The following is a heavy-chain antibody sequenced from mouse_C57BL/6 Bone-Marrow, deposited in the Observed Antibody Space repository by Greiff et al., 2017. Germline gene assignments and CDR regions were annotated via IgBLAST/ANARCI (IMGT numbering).Heavy chain of an antibody. D-gene: IGHD2-4*01. J-gene: IGHJ3*01. CDR1: GFSFNTYA. Sequence: EVQLVASGGGLVQPKGSLKLSCAASGFSFNTYAMNWVRQAPGMGLEWVARIRSKSNNYATYYADSVKDRFTISRDDSESMLYLQMNNCTTEDTAMYYCVRPYDYGDWFAYWGQGTLVTVSA. V-gene: IGHV10-1*01. CDR2: IRSKSNNYAT. CDR3: VRPYDYGDWFAY.